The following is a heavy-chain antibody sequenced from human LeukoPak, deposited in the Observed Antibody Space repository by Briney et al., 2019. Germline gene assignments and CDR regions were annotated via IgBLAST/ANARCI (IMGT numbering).Heavy chain of an antibody. CDR1: RLTVSSNY. CDR2: ICSGRRT. D-gene: IGHD3-10*01. V-gene: IGHV3-53*01. Sequence: GGSLRLSCAVSRLTVSSNYMSWVRQAPGKGLERVSAICSGRRTFYPDSVKGQFPISRDHSKNTLSLQMSSLRAEDTAVYYCARDPYNSASSYFDYSGQGALLTV. J-gene: IGHJ4*02. CDR3: ARDPYNSASSYFDY.